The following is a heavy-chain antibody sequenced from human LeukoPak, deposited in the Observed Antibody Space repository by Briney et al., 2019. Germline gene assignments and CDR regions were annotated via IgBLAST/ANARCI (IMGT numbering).Heavy chain of an antibody. D-gene: IGHD5-12*01. CDR2: ISGSGDNT. Sequence: GGSLRLSCAASGFTFSTYVMSSVRQAPGKGLEWVSGISGSGDNTYYADSVKGRFTISRDNSKNTLYLQMNSLRAEDTAVYYCAKGSGYDTDFDYWGQGTLVSVS. V-gene: IGHV3-23*01. J-gene: IGHJ4*02. CDR3: AKGSGYDTDFDY. CDR1: GFTFSTYV.